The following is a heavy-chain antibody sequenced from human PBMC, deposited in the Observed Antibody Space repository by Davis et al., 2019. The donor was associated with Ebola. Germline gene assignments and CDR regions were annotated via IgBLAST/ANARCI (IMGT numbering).Heavy chain of an antibody. V-gene: IGHV3-33*06. CDR1: GFTFSSYG. Sequence: PGGSLRLSCAASGFTFSSYGMHWVRQAPGKGLEWVAVIWYDGSNKYYADSVKGRFTISRDNSKNTLYLQMNSLRAEDTAVYYCAKVDYDSSGYPFDAFDIWGQGTMVTVSS. D-gene: IGHD3-22*01. J-gene: IGHJ3*02. CDR3: AKVDYDSSGYPFDAFDI. CDR2: IWYDGSNK.